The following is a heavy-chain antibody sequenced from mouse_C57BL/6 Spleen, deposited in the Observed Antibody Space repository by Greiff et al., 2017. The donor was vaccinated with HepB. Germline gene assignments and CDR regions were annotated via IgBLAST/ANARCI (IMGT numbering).Heavy chain of an antibody. CDR1: GYTFTSYW. J-gene: IGHJ2*01. Sequence: QVQLQQPGAELVRPGSSVKLSCKASGYTFTSYWMDWVKQRPGQGLEWIGNIYPSDSETHYNQKFKDKATLTVDKSSSTAYMQLSSLTSEDSAVYYCARSLPFDYWGQGTTLTVSS. CDR3: ARSLPFDY. V-gene: IGHV1-61*01. CDR2: IYPSDSET.